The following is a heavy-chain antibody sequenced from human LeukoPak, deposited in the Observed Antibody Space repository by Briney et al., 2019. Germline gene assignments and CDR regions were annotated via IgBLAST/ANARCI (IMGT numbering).Heavy chain of an antibody. Sequence: VASVKVSCKASGYTFTSYYMHWVRQAPGQGLEWMGWINPNSGGTNYAQKFQGRVTMTRDTSISTAYMELSRLRSDDTAVYYCARGAARGQYNWFDPWGQGTLVTVSS. J-gene: IGHJ5*02. D-gene: IGHD3-10*01. CDR1: GYTFTSYY. V-gene: IGHV1-2*02. CDR3: ARGAARGQYNWFDP. CDR2: INPNSGGT.